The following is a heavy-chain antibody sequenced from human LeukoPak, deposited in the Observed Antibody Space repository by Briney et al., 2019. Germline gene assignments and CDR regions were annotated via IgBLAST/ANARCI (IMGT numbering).Heavy chain of an antibody. Sequence: SETLSLTCTVSGGSISSSSYSWGWIRQPPGKGLEWIGSIYYSGSTNYNPSLKSRVTISVDTSKNQFSLKLSSVTAADTAVYYCARDSHYYGMDVWGQGTTVTVSS. CDR1: GGSISSSSYS. J-gene: IGHJ6*02. CDR2: IYYSGST. V-gene: IGHV4-39*07. CDR3: ARDSHYYGMDV.